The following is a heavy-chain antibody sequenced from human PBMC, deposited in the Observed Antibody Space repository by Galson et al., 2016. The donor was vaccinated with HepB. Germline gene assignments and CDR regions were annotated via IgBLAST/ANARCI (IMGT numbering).Heavy chain of an antibody. D-gene: IGHD3-3*01. CDR1: GYTFTSYG. Sequence: VKVSCKASGYTFTSYGISWVRQAPGQGIEWMGWISAYIGNTNYAQKLQGRVTMTTDTSTSTAYMELRSLRSDDTAVYYCARIQKSHYDFWSGYFYFYGMDVWGQGTTVTVSS. J-gene: IGHJ6*02. V-gene: IGHV1-18*01. CDR2: ISAYIGNT. CDR3: ARIQKSHYDFWSGYFYFYGMDV.